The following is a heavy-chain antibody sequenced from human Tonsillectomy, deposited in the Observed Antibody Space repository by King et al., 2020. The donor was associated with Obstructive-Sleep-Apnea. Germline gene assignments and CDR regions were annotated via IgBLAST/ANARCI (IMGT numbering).Heavy chain of an antibody. CDR3: AKDAVVVVPAAMAYDWFDP. Sequence: VQLVESGGGLVQPGGSLRLSCAASGFTFSSYAMSWVRQAPGKGLEWVSVISAGGCGTYYADSVKGRFSSSRDNSKNTLFLQMNSLSAEDTAVYYCAKDAVVVVPAAMAYDWFDPWGQGTLVTVSS. J-gene: IGHJ5*02. CDR2: ISAGGCGT. V-gene: IGHV3-23*04. D-gene: IGHD2-2*01. CDR1: GFTFSSYA.